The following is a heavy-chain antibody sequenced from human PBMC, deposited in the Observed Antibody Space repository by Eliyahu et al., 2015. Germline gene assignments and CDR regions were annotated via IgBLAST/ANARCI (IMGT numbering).Heavy chain of an antibody. J-gene: IGHJ4*02. CDR2: ISSSSSYI. CDR3: AAYYGGNPFDY. Sequence: GKGLEWVSSISSSSSYIYYADSVKGRFTISRDNAKNSLYLQMNSLRAEDTAVYYCAAYYGGNPFDYWGQGTLVTVSS. D-gene: IGHD4-23*01. V-gene: IGHV3-21*01.